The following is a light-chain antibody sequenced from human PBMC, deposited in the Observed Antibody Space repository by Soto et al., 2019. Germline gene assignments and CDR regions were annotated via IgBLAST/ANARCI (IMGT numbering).Light chain of an antibody. CDR3: SSYTSSSILV. Sequence: QSALTQPASVSGSPGQSITISCTGTSSDVGGYNYVSWYQQHPDKAPKLIIYDVNNRPSGVSNRFSGSKSDNTASLTISGLQAEDEADYYCSSYTSSSILVFGGGTKLTVL. J-gene: IGLJ2*01. V-gene: IGLV2-14*03. CDR1: SSDVGGYNY. CDR2: DVN.